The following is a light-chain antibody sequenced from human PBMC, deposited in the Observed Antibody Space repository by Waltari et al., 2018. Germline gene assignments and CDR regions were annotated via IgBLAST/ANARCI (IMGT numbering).Light chain of an antibody. CDR1: YSNMGTNT. CDR3: STWDDYLSGVV. V-gene: IGLV1-44*01. Sequence: SVLTQPPSASGTPGQTVTISCSGRYSNMGTNTVKWYQQLPGTAPKPLTYSDNQRPSGVPDRFSGSKSGTSASLAISGLQSEDEADYYCSTWDDYLSGVVFGEGTKLTVL. CDR2: SDN. J-gene: IGLJ2*01.